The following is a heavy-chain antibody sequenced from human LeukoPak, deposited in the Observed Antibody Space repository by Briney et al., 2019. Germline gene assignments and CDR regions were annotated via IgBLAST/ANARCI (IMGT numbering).Heavy chain of an antibody. CDR3: ARATSSYFYYMDV. CDR1: AGSISSYY. D-gene: IGHD5-12*01. V-gene: IGHV4-4*07. Sequence: SETLSLACTVSAGSISSYYWRWIRQPAGKGLEWIGRIYTSGSTNYNPSLKSRVTMSVDTSKNQFSLKLSSVTAADTAVYYCARATSSYFYYMDVWGKGTTVTISS. CDR2: IYTSGST. J-gene: IGHJ6*03.